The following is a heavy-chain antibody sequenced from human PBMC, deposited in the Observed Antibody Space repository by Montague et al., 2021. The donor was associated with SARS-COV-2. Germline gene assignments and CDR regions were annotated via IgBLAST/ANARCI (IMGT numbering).Heavy chain of an antibody. J-gene: IGHJ5*02. D-gene: IGHD6-25*01. V-gene: IGHV4-61*02. CDR1: IGSISSGSYY. CDR2: IYTSGST. CDR3: ARDGYCSGWNGLHWFDP. Sequence: TLSLTCTVSIGSISSGSYYWSWIRQLAGKGLEWIGRIYTSGSTHYNPSLKSRVTISVDTSKNQFSLKLSSVTAADTAVYYCARDGYCSGWNGLHWFDPWGQGTLVTVSS.